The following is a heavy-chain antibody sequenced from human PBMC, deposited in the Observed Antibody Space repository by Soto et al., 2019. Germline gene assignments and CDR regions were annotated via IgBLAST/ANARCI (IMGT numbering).Heavy chain of an antibody. J-gene: IGHJ3*02. V-gene: IGHV3-23*01. Sequence: EVQLLESGGGLRQPGGSLRLSCVASGYNFNKYAVSWVRQAPGKGLEWVSAIGTSGDNTYYTDSVKGRFTISRDNSKKMLYLEMDSLTAEDTAVYDCARRAYYFYDTVSHACDICGQGTRVTVSS. D-gene: IGHD2-21*01. CDR1: GYNFNKYA. CDR2: IGTSGDNT. CDR3: ARRAYYFYDTVSHACDI.